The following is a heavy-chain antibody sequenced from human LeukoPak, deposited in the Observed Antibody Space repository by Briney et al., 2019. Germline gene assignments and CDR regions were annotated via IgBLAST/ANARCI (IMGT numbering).Heavy chain of an antibody. CDR3: ARGHSGVVTVDD. CDR2: ISSSSSYI. CDR1: GFTFSSYS. D-gene: IGHD2-21*02. V-gene: IGHV3-21*04. J-gene: IGHJ4*02. Sequence: GGSLRLSCAASGFTFSSYSMNWVRQAPGKGLEWVSSISSSSSYIYYADSVKGRFTISRDNSKNTLYLQMNSLRSDDTAVYYCARGHSGVVTVDDWDQGTLVTVSS.